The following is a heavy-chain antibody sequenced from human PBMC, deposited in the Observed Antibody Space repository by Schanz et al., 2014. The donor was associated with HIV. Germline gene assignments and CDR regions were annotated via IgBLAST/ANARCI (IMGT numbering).Heavy chain of an antibody. D-gene: IGHD6-19*01. Sequence: QVQLVESGGGVVQPGRSLRLSCAASGFTFITYGMHWVRQAPGKGLEWVAGISYDGSNKYYADSVKGRFTISRDSFNNTLDRHMSSLRAEDTAVYFCAKDRTDSGWYKEGPRELGEWGQGTLVTVSS. J-gene: IGHJ4*02. CDR2: ISYDGSNK. V-gene: IGHV3-30*18. CDR1: GFTFITYG. CDR3: AKDRTDSGWYKEGPRELGE.